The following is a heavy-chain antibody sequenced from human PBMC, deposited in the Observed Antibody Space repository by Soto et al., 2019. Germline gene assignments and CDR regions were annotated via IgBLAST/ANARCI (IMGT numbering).Heavy chain of an antibody. Sequence: GSLILSYTASGFTFSEYSMSWVRQAPGKRLEWVSSISSTTNYIYYGDSMKGRFTISRDNAQNSLYLEMNSLRAEDTAVYYCARESEDLTSNFDYWGQGTLVTVSS. CDR1: GFTFSEYS. CDR2: ISSTTNYI. V-gene: IGHV3-21*06. J-gene: IGHJ4*02. CDR3: ARESEDLTSNFDY.